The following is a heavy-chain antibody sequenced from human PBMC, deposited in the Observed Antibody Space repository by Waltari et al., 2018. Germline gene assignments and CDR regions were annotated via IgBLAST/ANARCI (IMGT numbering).Heavy chain of an antibody. CDR1: GGSISSHY. CDR3: ARPGGGYRGMDV. V-gene: IGHV4-59*11. CDR2: IYYSGST. D-gene: IGHD5-12*01. J-gene: IGHJ6*02. Sequence: QVQLQESGPGLVKPSETLSLTCTVSGGSISSHYWSWIRQPPGKGLEWIGYIYYSGSTNYNPSLKSRVTISVDTSKNQFSLKLSSVTAADTAMYYCARPGGGYRGMDVWGQGTTVTVSS.